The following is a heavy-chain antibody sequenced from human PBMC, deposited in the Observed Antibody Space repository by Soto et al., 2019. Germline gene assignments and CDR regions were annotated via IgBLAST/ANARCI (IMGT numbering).Heavy chain of an antibody. J-gene: IGHJ4*02. D-gene: IGHD5-18*01. Sequence: SETLSLTCTVSGGSISTHYWSWVRQPPGKGLEWIGYIYISGSTNYNPSLKSRVTISGDTSKNQFSLKLYSVTAADTAVYYCARGRGYSDGPFDYWGQGTLVTVSS. CDR1: GGSISTHY. CDR2: IYISGST. CDR3: ARGRGYSDGPFDY. V-gene: IGHV4-59*11.